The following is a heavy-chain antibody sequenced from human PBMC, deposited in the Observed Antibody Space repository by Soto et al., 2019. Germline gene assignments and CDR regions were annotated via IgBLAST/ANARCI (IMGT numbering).Heavy chain of an antibody. V-gene: IGHV4-31*03. J-gene: IGHJ6*02. CDR1: GGPISSGGYS. CDR2: LYYCGST. Sequence: SETLSLTCTVSGGPISSGGYSWSWFRQPPGKGREWIGSLYYCGSTYYTPSLKSRVTISVDTSKNQFSLKLSSVTAADTAVYYCARDRRQEHYYYYYGMDVWGQGTTVTVSS. CDR3: ARDRRQEHYYYYYGMDV. D-gene: IGHD1-1*01.